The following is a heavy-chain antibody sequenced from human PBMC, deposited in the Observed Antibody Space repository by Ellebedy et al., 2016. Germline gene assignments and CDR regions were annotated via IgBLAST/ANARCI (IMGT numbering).Heavy chain of an antibody. V-gene: IGHV1-69*13. CDR3: ASLEGYGDYLYGMDV. D-gene: IGHD4-17*01. CDR1: GGTFSSYA. J-gene: IGHJ6*02. Sequence: SVKVSXKASGGTFSSYAISWVRQAPGQGLEWMGGIIPIFGTANYAQKFQGRVTITADESTSTAYMELSSLRSEDTAVYYCASLEGYGDYLYGMDVWGQGTTVTVSS. CDR2: IIPIFGTA.